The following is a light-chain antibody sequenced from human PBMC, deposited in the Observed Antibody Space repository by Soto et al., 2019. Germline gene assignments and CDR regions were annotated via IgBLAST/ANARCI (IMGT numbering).Light chain of an antibody. CDR2: GAS. J-gene: IGKJ2*01. CDR1: QSVSSY. V-gene: IGKV3-20*01. Sequence: EIVMTQSPATLSVSPGERATLSCRASQSVSSYLAWYQQKPGQAPRLLIYGASSRATGIPDRFSGSGSETDFTLTITRLEPEDSAVYYCQQYAGSPRTFGRGTKVDIK. CDR3: QQYAGSPRT.